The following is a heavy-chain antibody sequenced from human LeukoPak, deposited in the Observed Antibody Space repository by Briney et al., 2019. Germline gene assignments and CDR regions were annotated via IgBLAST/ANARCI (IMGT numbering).Heavy chain of an antibody. V-gene: IGHV4-4*02. Sequence: PSETESLPCAVSGGPTGDSYWRTWVRQPPGKGLEWIGEIYHSGSTNYNPSLKGRVTISLDKSKNQFSLKLNSMTAADTAVYYCAGDAQGSGLNRHYWGQGTLVTVSS. D-gene: IGHD3-10*01. CDR3: AGDAQGSGLNRHY. CDR2: IYHSGST. CDR1: GGPTGDSYW. J-gene: IGHJ4*02.